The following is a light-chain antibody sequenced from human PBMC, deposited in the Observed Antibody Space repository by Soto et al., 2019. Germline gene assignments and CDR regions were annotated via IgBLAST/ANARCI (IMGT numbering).Light chain of an antibody. CDR3: QQYSSSPPSALT. CDR2: GAS. V-gene: IGKV3-20*01. J-gene: IGKJ4*01. Sequence: EIVLTQSPGTLSLSPGERATLSCMASQSVRSSYLAWYQQKPGQAPRLLIYGASSRATGIPDRFSGSGSGTDFTITISRLEPEDFAVYYCQQYSSSPPSALTFGGGTKVEIK. CDR1: QSVRSSY.